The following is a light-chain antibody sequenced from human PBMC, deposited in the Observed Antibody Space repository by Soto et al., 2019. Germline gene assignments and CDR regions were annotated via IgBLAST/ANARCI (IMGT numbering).Light chain of an antibody. J-gene: IGKJ1*01. CDR1: QSINSY. V-gene: IGKV1-39*01. Sequence: DIQMTQSPSSQSASVGDRVTITCRASQSINSYLNWYQQKPGKAPKLLIYAASSLQSGVPSRFSSSESETDFTLTISSLQPDDVATYYCQQSFSTPRTFGQGTRVEI. CDR2: AAS. CDR3: QQSFSTPRT.